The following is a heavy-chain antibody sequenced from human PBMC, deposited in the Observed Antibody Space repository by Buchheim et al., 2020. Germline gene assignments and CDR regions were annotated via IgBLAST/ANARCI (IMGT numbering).Heavy chain of an antibody. V-gene: IGHV3-11*06. D-gene: IGHD5-12*01. CDR2: ISNSGSYT. J-gene: IGHJ6*02. CDR3: ARDMGRPPYSGYDLYGMDV. CDR1: GFTFSDYY. Sequence: QVQLVESGGGLVKPGGSLRLSCAASGFTFSDYYMNWIRQAPGKGLEWVSYISNSGSYTNHADSVKGRFIISRDNAKNSLSLQMNSLRADDTAVYFCARDMGRPPYSGYDLYGMDVWGQGTT.